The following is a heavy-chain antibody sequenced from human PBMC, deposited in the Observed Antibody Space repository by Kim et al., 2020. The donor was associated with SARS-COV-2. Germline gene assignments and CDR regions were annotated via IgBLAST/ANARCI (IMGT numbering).Heavy chain of an antibody. D-gene: IGHD6-19*01. V-gene: IGHV4-4*07. J-gene: IGHJ6*02. Sequence: SETLSLTCTVSGGSISSYYWSWIRQPAGKGLEWIGRIYTSGSTNYNPSLKSRVTMSVDTYKNQFSLKLSSVTAADTAVYFCARDWAGGAVAGWLDVWGQGTTGTVAS. CDR2: IYTSGST. CDR3: ARDWAGGAVAGWLDV. CDR1: GGSISSYY.